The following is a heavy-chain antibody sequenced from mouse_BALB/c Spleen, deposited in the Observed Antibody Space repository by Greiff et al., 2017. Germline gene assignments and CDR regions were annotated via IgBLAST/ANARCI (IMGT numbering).Heavy chain of an antibody. CDR3: ARDRVLYFDY. J-gene: IGHJ2*01. V-gene: IGHV5-6-3*01. CDR2: INSNGGST. D-gene: IGHD3-1*01. Sequence: EVHLVESGGGLVQPGGSLKLSCAASGFTFSSYGMSWVRQTPDKRLELVATINSNGGSTYYPDSVKGRFTISRDNAKNTLYLQMSSLKSEDTAMYYCARDRVLYFDYWGQGTTLTVSS. CDR1: GFTFSSYG.